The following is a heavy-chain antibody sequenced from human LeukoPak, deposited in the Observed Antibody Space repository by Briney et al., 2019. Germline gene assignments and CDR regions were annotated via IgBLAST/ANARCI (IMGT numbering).Heavy chain of an antibody. CDR1: GFTFSNAW. CDR2: IKSKTDGGTT. Sequence: PGGSLRVSCAASGFTFSNAWMSWVRQAPGKGLEWVGRIKSKTDGGTTDYAAPVKGRFTISRDDSKNTLYLQMNSLKTEDTAVYYCTTGNDWLVGEDYWGQGTLVTVSS. V-gene: IGHV3-15*01. D-gene: IGHD3-9*01. J-gene: IGHJ4*02. CDR3: TTGNDWLVGEDY.